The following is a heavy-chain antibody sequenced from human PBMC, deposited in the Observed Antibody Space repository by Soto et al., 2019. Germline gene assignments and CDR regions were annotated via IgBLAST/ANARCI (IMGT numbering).Heavy chain of an antibody. D-gene: IGHD1-26*01. V-gene: IGHV3-30*03. J-gene: IGHJ4*02. CDR2: ISGDGNDK. CDR3: VQGASTAHQPLDS. Sequence: GGSLRLSCAASGFIFRNFGMHWVRRAPGKGLEWVATISGDGNDKYYPDSMKGRFTISRDNFNNTLYPQLNSLRPEDTAVYHCVQGASTAHQPLDSWGQGVLVIVSS. CDR1: GFIFRNFG.